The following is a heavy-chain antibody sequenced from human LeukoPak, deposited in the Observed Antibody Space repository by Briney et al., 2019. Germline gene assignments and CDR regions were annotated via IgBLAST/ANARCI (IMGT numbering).Heavy chain of an antibody. Sequence: GGSLRLSXAASGFTFSTYWMHWVRQAPGKGLLWVSRINSDGSSTSYADSVKGRFTISRDNAKNTLYLQMNSLRAEDTAVYYCARETDSSGYWVDYWGQGTLVTVSS. V-gene: IGHV3-74*01. CDR3: ARETDSSGYWVDY. J-gene: IGHJ4*02. CDR2: INSDGSST. D-gene: IGHD3-22*01. CDR1: GFTFSTYW.